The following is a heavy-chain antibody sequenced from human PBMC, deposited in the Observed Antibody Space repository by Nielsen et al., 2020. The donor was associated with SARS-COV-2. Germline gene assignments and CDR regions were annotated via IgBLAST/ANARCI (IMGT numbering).Heavy chain of an antibody. CDR1: GYTLTELS. J-gene: IGHJ4*02. CDR3: ATDSPFGVVIYALAH. D-gene: IGHD3-3*01. Sequence: ASVKVSCKVSGYTLTELSMHWVRQTPGKGLEWMGEFDPQDGETFYAQKFQGRVTMTEDTSIDTAYLELSSLTSDDTAVYYCATDSPFGVVIYALAHWGQGTLVTVSS. V-gene: IGHV1-24*01. CDR2: FDPQDGET.